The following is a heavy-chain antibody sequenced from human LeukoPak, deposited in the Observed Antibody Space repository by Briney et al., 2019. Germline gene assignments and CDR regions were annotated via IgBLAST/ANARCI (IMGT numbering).Heavy chain of an antibody. V-gene: IGHV3-48*03. D-gene: IGHD3-10*02. CDR2: ISSSGSTI. CDR1: GFTFDDYG. CDR3: AELGITMIGGV. J-gene: IGHJ6*04. Sequence: GGSLRLSRAASGFTFDDYGMSWVRQAPGKGLEWVSYISSSGSTIYYADSVKGRFTISRDNAKNSLYLQMNSLRAEDTAVYYCAELGITMIGGVWGKGTTVTISS.